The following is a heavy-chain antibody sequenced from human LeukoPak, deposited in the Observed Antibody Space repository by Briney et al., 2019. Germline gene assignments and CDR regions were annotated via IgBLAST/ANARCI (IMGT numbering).Heavy chain of an antibody. J-gene: IGHJ4*02. D-gene: IGHD4-23*01. V-gene: IGHV3-64D*09. Sequence: GGSLRLSCSASGLTFSSFALNWVRQAPGKGLEYVSAISSNGVTTYYADSVKGRFTISRDNSKNTLYLQMSSLRAEDTAVYYCVTRRTTVVTPGYWGQATLVSVSS. CDR2: ISSNGVTT. CDR3: VTRRTTVVTPGY. CDR1: GLTFSSFA.